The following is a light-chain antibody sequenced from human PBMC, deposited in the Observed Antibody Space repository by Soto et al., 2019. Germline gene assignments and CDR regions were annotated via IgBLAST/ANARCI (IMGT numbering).Light chain of an antibody. Sequence: QSALTQPAFVSGSPGQSITISCTGTNSDVGGYNFVSWYQQHPGEVPKLMIYDVTSRPSGVSNRFSGSKSGNTASLTISGLQAEDEADYYCSSYTSSSTLDFGTGTKLTVL. CDR1: NSDVGGYNF. V-gene: IGLV2-14*01. J-gene: IGLJ1*01. CDR3: SSYTSSSTLD. CDR2: DVT.